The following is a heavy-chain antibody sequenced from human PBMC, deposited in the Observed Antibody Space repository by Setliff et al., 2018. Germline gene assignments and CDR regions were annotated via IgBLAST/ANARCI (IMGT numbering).Heavy chain of an antibody. CDR3: AISTIFGVVSPTPDAFDI. CDR2: IIPIFGTA. Sequence: SVQVSCKASGGTFSIYTISWVRQAPGQGLEWMGRIIPIFGTANYAQKFQGRVTITADKSTSTAYMELSSLRSEDTAVYYCAISTIFGVVSPTPDAFDIWGQGTMVTVS. V-gene: IGHV1-69*08. D-gene: IGHD3-3*01. CDR1: GGTFSIYT. J-gene: IGHJ3*02.